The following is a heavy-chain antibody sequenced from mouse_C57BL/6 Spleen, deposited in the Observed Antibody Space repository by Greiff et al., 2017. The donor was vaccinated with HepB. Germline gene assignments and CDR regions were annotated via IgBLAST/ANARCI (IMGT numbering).Heavy chain of an antibody. CDR1: GFTFSSYG. J-gene: IGHJ1*03. Sequence: EVKLVESGGDLVKPGGSLKLSCAASGFTFSSYGMSWVRQTPDKRLEWVATISSGGSYTYYPDSVKGRFTISRDNAKNTLYLQMSSLKSEDTAMYYCAKITTVVEGYWYFDVWGTGTTVTVSS. CDR3: AKITTVVEGYWYFDV. V-gene: IGHV5-6*02. D-gene: IGHD1-1*01. CDR2: ISSGGSYT.